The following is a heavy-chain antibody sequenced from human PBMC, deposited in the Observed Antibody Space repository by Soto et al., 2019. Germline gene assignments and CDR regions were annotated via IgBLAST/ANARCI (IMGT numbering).Heavy chain of an antibody. CDR3: ARGIGYYFDS. CDR2: IHYRGVT. D-gene: IGHD5-12*01. V-gene: IGHV4-39*01. J-gene: IGHJ4*02. CDR1: GGSISSSSYF. Sequence: ETLSLTCTVSGGSISSSSYFWGWIRQPPGKGLEWIGNIHYRGVTYYNASLKSRVTISVDTSKNQFSLKLSSVTAADSAVYSCARGIGYYFDSWGQGTLVTVSS.